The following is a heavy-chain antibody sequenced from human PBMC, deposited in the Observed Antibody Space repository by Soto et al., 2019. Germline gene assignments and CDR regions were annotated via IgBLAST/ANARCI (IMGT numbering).Heavy chain of an antibody. V-gene: IGHV3-66*01. CDR1: GFTVSRNY. Sequence: EVQLVESGGGLVQPGGSLRLSCAASGFTVSRNYMSWVRQAPGKGLEWVSVIHSGGSTYYADSVKGRFTISRDNSKNTLYLQMNSLRAEDTAVYYCARESKDSSGWYDYWGKGTLVTVSS. CDR2: IHSGGST. CDR3: ARESKDSSGWYDY. D-gene: IGHD6-19*01. J-gene: IGHJ4*02.